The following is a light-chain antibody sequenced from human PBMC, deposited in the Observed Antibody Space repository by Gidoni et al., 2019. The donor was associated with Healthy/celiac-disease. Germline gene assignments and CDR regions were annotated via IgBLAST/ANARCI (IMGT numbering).Light chain of an antibody. CDR1: QSLLHSNGYNY. Sequence: DIVMTQSPLSLPVTPGEPASISCRSSQSLLHSNGYNYLDWYLQKPGQSPQLLIYLGSNRASGVPDRCSGSGSGTDFTLKISRVEAEDVGVYYCMQAIQTLTFGQGTRLEIK. CDR3: MQAIQTLT. V-gene: IGKV2-28*01. CDR2: LGS. J-gene: IGKJ5*01.